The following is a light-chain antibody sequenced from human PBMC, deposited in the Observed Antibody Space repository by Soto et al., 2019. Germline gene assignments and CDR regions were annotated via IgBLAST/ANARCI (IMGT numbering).Light chain of an antibody. J-gene: IGKJ2*01. Sequence: EIVMTQSPATLSVSPGERASISCRASQSVGSNLAWYQQTAGQAPRLLIYGASTRATGIPARFSGSGSGTEITLTISSLQSEDFAVYSCQQYTNWPYTFGQGTKLEIK. V-gene: IGKV3-15*01. CDR1: QSVGSN. CDR3: QQYTNWPYT. CDR2: GAS.